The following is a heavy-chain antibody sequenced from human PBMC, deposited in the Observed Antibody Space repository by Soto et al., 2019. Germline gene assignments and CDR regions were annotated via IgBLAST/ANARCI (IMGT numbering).Heavy chain of an antibody. CDR2: INAGNGNI. V-gene: IGHV1-3*01. D-gene: IGHD2-8*02. CDR3: ARDAGAP. Sequence: ASVKGSCKASGYTVTSYDIRWVRQAPGQGLEWLVRINAGNGNIKYSQKFQDRITITRDTSASTAYMELSSLRSEDTAVYYCARDAGAPWGPGTLVTVSS. J-gene: IGHJ5*02. CDR1: GYTVTSYD.